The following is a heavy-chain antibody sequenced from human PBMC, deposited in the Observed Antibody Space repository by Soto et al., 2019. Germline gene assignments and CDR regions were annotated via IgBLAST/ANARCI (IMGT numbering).Heavy chain of an antibody. CDR3: ASGLHGQYGLDAFDI. CDR2: ISSSSSTI. V-gene: IGHV3-48*02. J-gene: IGHJ3*02. Sequence: GGSLRLSCAASGFTFSSYSMNWVRQAPGKGLEWVSYISSSSSTIYYADSVKGRFTISRDNAKNSLYLQMNSLRDEDTAVYYCASGLHGQYGLDAFDIWGQGTMVTVSS. D-gene: IGHD2-21*02. CDR1: GFTFSSYS.